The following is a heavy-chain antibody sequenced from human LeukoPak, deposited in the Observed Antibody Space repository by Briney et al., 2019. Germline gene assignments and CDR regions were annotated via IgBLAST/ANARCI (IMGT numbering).Heavy chain of an antibody. Sequence: PSETLSLTCTVSGGSISSHYWAWIRQPPGKGLEWIGYISYTGSTNYNPSLKSRVTISVDTSKNQFSLKLRSVTAADTAMYYCAREGYSSNWYDYWGQGTLVTVSS. V-gene: IGHV4-59*11. D-gene: IGHD6-13*01. CDR3: AREGYSSNWYDY. CDR1: GGSISSHY. J-gene: IGHJ5*01. CDR2: ISYTGST.